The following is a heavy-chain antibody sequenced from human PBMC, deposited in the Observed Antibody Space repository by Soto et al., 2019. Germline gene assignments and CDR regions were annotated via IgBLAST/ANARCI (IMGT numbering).Heavy chain of an antibody. V-gene: IGHV1-18*04. D-gene: IGHD3-3*01. J-gene: IGHJ4*02. CDR1: GYTFTKYD. CDR3: VRQYYDFWTDYSNFDY. Sequence: GASVKVSCKASGYTFTKYDISWVRQAPGQGLEWLGLISPNSGRPSYAQKFEGRVTMTTDTSTTTAYLELRSLRSDDTAVYYCVRQYYDFWTDYSNFDYWGQGTLVTVSS. CDR2: ISPNSGRP.